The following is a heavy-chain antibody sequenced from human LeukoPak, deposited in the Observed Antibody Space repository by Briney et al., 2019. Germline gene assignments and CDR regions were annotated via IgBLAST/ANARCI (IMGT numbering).Heavy chain of an antibody. J-gene: IGHJ6*02. D-gene: IGHD4-23*01. V-gene: IGHV1-69*13. CDR1: AGTHNTYS. CDR2: IIPVFNTI. CDR3: ARGNSRWSTPSSSYYYRMDV. Sequence: SVKVSCKAYAGTHNTYSISWERQAPGQGLEWMGGIIPVFNTINYAQRFQGRVTLTVDESTSTAYMELSSLRSEDTAVYYCARGNSRWSTPSSSYYYRMDVWGQGTTVAVSS.